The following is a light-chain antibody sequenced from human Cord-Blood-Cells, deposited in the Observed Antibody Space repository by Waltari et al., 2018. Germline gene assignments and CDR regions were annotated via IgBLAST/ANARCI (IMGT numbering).Light chain of an antibody. CDR3: QQRSNWPRFT. Sequence: EIVLTQSPATLSLSPGERATLSCRPSQSVSSYLAWYQQNPGQAPRLLIYDSSNRATGIPARFSGSGSGTDFTLTISSLEPEDLAVYYCQQRSNWPRFTFGPGTKVDIK. CDR2: DSS. J-gene: IGKJ3*01. V-gene: IGKV3-11*01. CDR1: QSVSSY.